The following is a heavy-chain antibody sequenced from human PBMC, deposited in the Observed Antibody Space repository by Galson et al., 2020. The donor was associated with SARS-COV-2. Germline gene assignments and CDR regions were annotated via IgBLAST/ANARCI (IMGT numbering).Heavy chain of an antibody. Sequence: NSGGSLRLSCAASGFTFSSYSMNWVRQAPGKGLEWVSSISSSSSYIYYADSVKGRFTISRDNAKNSLYLQMNSLRAEDTAVHYCARDHESPGSYSFDYWGQGTLVTVSS. D-gene: IGHD3-10*01. CDR2: ISSSSSYI. CDR3: ARDHESPGSYSFDY. J-gene: IGHJ4*02. CDR1: GFTFSSYS. V-gene: IGHV3-21*01.